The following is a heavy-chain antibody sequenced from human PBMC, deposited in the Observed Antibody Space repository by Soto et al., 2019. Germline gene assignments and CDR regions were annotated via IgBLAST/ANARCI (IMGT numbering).Heavy chain of an antibody. CDR3: ARDHPATILGVVITFDY. V-gene: IGHV1-2*02. CDR2: INPNSGGT. Sequence: EASVKVSCKASGYTFTGYYMHWVRQAPGQGLEWMGWINPNSGGTNYAQKFQGRVTMTRDTSISTAYMELSRLRSDDTAVYYCARDHPATILGVVITFDYWGQGTLVTVSS. D-gene: IGHD3-3*01. J-gene: IGHJ4*02. CDR1: GYTFTGYY.